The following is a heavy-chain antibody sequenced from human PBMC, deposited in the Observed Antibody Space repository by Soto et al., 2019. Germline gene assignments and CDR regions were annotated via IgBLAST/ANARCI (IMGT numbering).Heavy chain of an antibody. J-gene: IGHJ4*02. V-gene: IGHV3-74*01. CDR3: EKDVVLGSGSLVH. D-gene: IGHD3-10*01. CDR1: GFNFRNSW. Sequence: EVQLVESGGGLVQPGGSLRLSCAASGFNFRNSWMHWVRQVQGNVLVWVSRIRGDGNDANYADTVKGRFTISRDNTKNSLDLQMNSLSAEATAVYDCEKDVVLGSGSLVHWGQGTLVTVS. CDR2: IRGDGNDA.